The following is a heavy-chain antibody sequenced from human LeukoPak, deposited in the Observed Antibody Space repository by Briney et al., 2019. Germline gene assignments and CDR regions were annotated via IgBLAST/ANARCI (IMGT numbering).Heavy chain of an antibody. CDR1: GFTFSSYS. CDR3: ARVEYYYDSSGYHQHYFDY. Sequence: GGSLRLSCAASGFTFSSYSMNWVRQAPGKGLEWVSSISSSSSYIYYADSVKGRFTISRDNAKNSLYLQMNSLRAEDTAVYYCARVEYYYDSSGYHQHYFDYWGQGTLVTVSS. D-gene: IGHD3-22*01. V-gene: IGHV3-21*01. CDR2: ISSSSSYI. J-gene: IGHJ4*02.